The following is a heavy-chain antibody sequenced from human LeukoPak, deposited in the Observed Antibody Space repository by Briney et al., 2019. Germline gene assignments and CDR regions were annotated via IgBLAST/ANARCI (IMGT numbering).Heavy chain of an antibody. CDR2: IYYTGST. V-gene: IGHV4-59*08. Sequence: PSETLSLTCTVSGGSISTFYWSWIRQPPGKGLEWIGNIYYTGSTNYNPSLKSRLTISLDTSKNQFSLKLTSVTAADTAVYFCARPVSGAFDIWGRGTTVSVS. D-gene: IGHD3-3*01. J-gene: IGHJ3*02. CDR1: GGSISTFY. CDR3: ARPVSGAFDI.